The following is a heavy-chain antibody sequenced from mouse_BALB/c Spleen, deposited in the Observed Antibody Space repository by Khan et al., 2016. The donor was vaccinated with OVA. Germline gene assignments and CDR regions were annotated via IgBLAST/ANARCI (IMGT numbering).Heavy chain of an antibody. D-gene: IGHD2-3*01. Sequence: EVQLQQSGAELVRPGALVKLSCKASAFNIKDYYMHWVKQRPEQGLEWIGWIDRENGNTIYDPKFQGKGSITADTSSNTAYLQLSSLTSADTAVYYCARDGYSPWFAYWGQGTLVTVSA. CDR2: IDRENGNT. CDR3: ARDGYSPWFAY. CDR1: AFNIKDYY. J-gene: IGHJ3*01. V-gene: IGHV14-1*02.